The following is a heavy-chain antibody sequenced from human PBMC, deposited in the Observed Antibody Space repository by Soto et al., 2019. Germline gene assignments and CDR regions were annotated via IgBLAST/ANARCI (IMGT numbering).Heavy chain of an antibody. Sequence: PSETLSLTCTVSGDAIYIGGYYWTWIRQHPGKGLEWIGYIYHTGKTYYNPSLESRVTMSVDTSKNQFSLKLASVTAADTAVYYCPEKGSSAPNGLDPGGREALVTASS. D-gene: IGHD2-2*01. V-gene: IGHV4-31*03. CDR2: IYHTGKT. J-gene: IGHJ5*02. CDR1: GDAIYIGGYY. CDR3: PEKGSSAPNGLDP.